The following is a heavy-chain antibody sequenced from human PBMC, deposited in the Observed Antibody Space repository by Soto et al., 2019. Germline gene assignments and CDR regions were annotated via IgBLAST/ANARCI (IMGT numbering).Heavy chain of an antibody. J-gene: IGHJ6*02. V-gene: IGHV4-39*01. D-gene: IGHD6-13*01. CDR1: GGSITSSFY. Sequence: QLQLQESGPGLVKPSETLSLSCTVSGGSITSSFYWGWIRQPPGKGLEWIGSIYGTGNTYYNPSLKGRVTISADTSTNQFSLNLISVTAAYTAVYYCRSSSRYSTDVWGQGATVTVSS. CDR2: IYGTGNT. CDR3: RSSSRYSTDV.